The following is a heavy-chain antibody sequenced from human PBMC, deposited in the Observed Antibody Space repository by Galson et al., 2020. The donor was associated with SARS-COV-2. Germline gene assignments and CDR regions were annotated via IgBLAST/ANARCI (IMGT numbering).Heavy chain of an antibody. CDR2: ISGSTSYK. D-gene: IGHD6-13*01. CDR1: GFNFGGHT. V-gene: IGHV3-21*01. CDR3: ARGQGQPPRQYWYFDL. J-gene: IGHJ2*01. Sequence: AGGSLRLSCAASGFNFGGHTMNWVRQAPGKGLEWVASISGSTSYKYYADAVKGRFTISRDNAKNSLYLQMDTLRVDDMAVYYCARGQGQPPRQYWYFDLWGRGTLVTVSS.